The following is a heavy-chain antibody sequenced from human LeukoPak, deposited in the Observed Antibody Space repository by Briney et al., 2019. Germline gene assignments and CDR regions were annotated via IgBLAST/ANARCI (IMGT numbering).Heavy chain of an antibody. Sequence: PGGSLRLSCAASGFTFSSYAMSWVRQAPGKGLEWVAVIWYDGSNKYYADSVKGRFTISRDNSKNTLYLQMNSLRAEDTAVYYCAREVAAAVYYYYGMDVWGQGTTVTVSS. CDR3: AREVAAAVYYYYGMDV. J-gene: IGHJ6*02. D-gene: IGHD2-15*01. V-gene: IGHV3-33*08. CDR1: GFTFSSYA. CDR2: IWYDGSNK.